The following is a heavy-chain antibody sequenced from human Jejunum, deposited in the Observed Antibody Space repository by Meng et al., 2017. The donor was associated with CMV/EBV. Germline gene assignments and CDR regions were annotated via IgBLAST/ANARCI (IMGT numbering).Heavy chain of an antibody. J-gene: IGHJ4*02. D-gene: IGHD1-1*01. Sequence: SGFTFTNAWMSWVCQAPGKGLEWVGRIKHEAGGGTIDYAAPVKGRFTISRDDSIKTVYLQMNSLKTDDTAVYYCAAGTGMTDFDYWGQGTLVTVSS. CDR1: GFTFTNAW. CDR3: AAGTGMTDFDY. CDR2: IKHEAGGGTI. V-gene: IGHV3-15*01.